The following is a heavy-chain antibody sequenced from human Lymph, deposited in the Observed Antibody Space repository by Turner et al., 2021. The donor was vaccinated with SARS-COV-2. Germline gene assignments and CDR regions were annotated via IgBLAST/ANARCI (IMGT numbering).Heavy chain of an antibody. CDR3: ARRQSGNYDAFDI. V-gene: IGHV1-69*10. CDR1: GGTFSTYV. D-gene: IGHD1-26*01. CDR2: IIPILGIA. J-gene: IGHJ3*02. Sequence: QVQLVQSGAELKKPGSSLKLSCKASGGTFSTYVSSWVRQAPGQGLEWVGEIIPILGIASYAQKVQGRVTITTDKSTSTAYMELSSLRSEDTAVYHCARRQSGNYDAFDIWGQGTMVTVSS.